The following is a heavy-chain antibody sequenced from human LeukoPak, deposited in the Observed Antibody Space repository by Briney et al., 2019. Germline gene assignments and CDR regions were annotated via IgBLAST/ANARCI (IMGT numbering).Heavy chain of an antibody. J-gene: IGHJ4*02. D-gene: IGHD3-16*01. CDR3: AATSRSYAFDY. V-gene: IGHV3-7*02. CDR1: GFTFTNNW. Sequence: GGSLRLSCTAAGFTFTNNWMFWVRQAPGKGPEWLANINQDGSEAYSVDSVKGRFTISRDNAKNSVYLQMNSLRVEDTAVYYCAATSRSYAFDYWGPGTLVTVSS. CDR2: INQDGSEA.